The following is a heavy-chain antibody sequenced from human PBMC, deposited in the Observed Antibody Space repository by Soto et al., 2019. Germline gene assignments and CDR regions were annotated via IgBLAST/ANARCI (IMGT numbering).Heavy chain of an antibody. V-gene: IGHV3-30*18. CDR3: AKERWQWTGNDAFDI. D-gene: IGHD6-19*01. Sequence: QVQLVESGGGVVQPGRSLRLSCAASGFTFSSYGMHWVRQAPGKGLEWVAVISYDGSNKYYADSVKGRFTISRDNSKKTLYLQMNSLRAEDTAVYYCAKERWQWTGNDAFDIWGQGTMVTVSS. CDR1: GFTFSSYG. J-gene: IGHJ3*02. CDR2: ISYDGSNK.